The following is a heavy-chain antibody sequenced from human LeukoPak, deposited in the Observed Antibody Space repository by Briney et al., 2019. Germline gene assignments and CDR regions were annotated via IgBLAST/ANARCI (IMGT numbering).Heavy chain of an antibody. V-gene: IGHV3-66*02. Sequence: GGSLRLSCAASGFTVSSNYMSWVRQAPGKGLEWVSVIYSGGSTYYADSVKGRFTISRDNSKNTLYLQMNSLRAEDTAVYYCASHRYCSSTSCHIGGQGTLVTVSS. CDR1: GFTVSSNY. CDR2: IYSGGST. CDR3: ASHRYCSSTSCHI. D-gene: IGHD2-2*02. J-gene: IGHJ4*02.